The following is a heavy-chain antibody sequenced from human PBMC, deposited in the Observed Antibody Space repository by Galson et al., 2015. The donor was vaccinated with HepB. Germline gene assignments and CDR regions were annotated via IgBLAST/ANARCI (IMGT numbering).Heavy chain of an antibody. Sequence: SLRLSCAASGFTFDDYTMHWVRQAPGKGLEWVSAISGSGGSTYYADSVKGRFTISRDNSKNTLYLQMNSLRAEDTAVYYCANERGSGSYYGELDYWGQGTLVTVSS. J-gene: IGHJ4*02. CDR1: GFTFDDYT. D-gene: IGHD3-10*01. V-gene: IGHV3-23*01. CDR2: ISGSGGST. CDR3: ANERGSGSYYGELDY.